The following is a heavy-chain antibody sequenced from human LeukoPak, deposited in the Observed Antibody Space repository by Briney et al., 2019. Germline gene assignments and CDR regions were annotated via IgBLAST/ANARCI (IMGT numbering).Heavy chain of an antibody. J-gene: IGHJ4*02. CDR1: GGSITNSSYS. CDR2: IYYSGRT. D-gene: IGHD5-24*01. Sequence: PSETLSLTCTVSGGSITNSSYSCGWIRQPPGKGLQWIGSIYYSGRTYNNPSLKSRVTISVDTSKNQFSLKLSSVTAADTALYYCSRAERWLPLHYWGQGTLVTVSS. CDR3: SRAERWLPLHY. V-gene: IGHV4-39*07.